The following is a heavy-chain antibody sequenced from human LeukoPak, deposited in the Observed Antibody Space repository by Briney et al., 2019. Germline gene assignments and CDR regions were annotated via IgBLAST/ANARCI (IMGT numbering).Heavy chain of an antibody. CDR1: GFTFSSYA. CDR2: ISGSGGST. D-gene: IGHD3-22*01. V-gene: IGHV3-23*01. J-gene: IGHJ4*02. CDR3: AKIPYYDGSGYYYRGATEYYFDY. Sequence: GGSLRLSCAASGFTFSSYAMSWVRQAPGKGLEWVSAISGSGGSTYYADSVKGRFTISRDNSKNTLYLQMNSLRAEDTAVYYCAKIPYYDGSGYYYRGATEYYFDYWGQGTLVTVSS.